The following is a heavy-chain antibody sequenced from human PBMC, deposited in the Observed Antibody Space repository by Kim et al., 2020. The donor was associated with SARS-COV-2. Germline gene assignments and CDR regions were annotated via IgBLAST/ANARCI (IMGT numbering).Heavy chain of an antibody. V-gene: IGHV4-39*07. J-gene: IGHJ4*02. CDR1: GGSISSSSYY. CDR3: AREYYDILTGYYRSTLPNFGY. Sequence: SETLSLTCTVSGGSISSSSYYWGWIRQPPGKGLEWIGSIYYSGSTYYNPSLKSRVTISVDTSKNQFSLKLSSVTAADTAVYYCAREYYDILTGYYRSTLPNFGYWGQGTLVTVSS. CDR2: IYYSGST. D-gene: IGHD3-9*01.